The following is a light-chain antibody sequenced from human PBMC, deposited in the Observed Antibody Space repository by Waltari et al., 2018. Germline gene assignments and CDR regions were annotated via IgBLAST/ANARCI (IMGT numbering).Light chain of an antibody. V-gene: IGKV4-1*01. CDR2: WAS. J-gene: IGKJ5*01. Sequence: DIVMPQSPDSLAVSLGERATINCKSSQSVLYNSNNKNYLAWYQQKPGQPPQLLIYWASTRESGVPDRFSGSGSGTDFTLTISSLQAEDVAVYYCQQYYSTITFGQGTRLEIK. CDR1: QSVLYNSNNKNY. CDR3: QQYYSTIT.